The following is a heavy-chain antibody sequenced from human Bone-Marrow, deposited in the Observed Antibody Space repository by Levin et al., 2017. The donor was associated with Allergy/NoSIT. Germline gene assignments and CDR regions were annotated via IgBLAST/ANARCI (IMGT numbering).Heavy chain of an antibody. CDR3: ARHQYGVGSAH. J-gene: IGHJ4*02. D-gene: IGHD1-26*01. CDR2: IFYTGNT. Sequence: SETLSLTCSVSGDSISSNYWGWIRQPPGKGLEFVGNIFYTGNTIYNPSLKSRVTISLDTSKNQFSLKLSSVTAADTAMYYCARHQYGVGSAHWGQGTLVTVSS. V-gene: IGHV4-59*08. CDR1: GDSISSNY.